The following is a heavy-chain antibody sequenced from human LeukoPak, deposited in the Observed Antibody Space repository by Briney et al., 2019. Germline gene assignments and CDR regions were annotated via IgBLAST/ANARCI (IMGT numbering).Heavy chain of an antibody. CDR2: IYSGGST. D-gene: IGHD2-15*01. Sequence: GGSLRLSCAASGFTVSDNYMSWVRQAPGKGLEWVSVIYSGGSTYYADSVKGRFTISRDNSKNTLYLQMNSLRAEDTAVYYCARVRSYCSGGNCCYYSAYWGQGTLVTVSS. V-gene: IGHV3-66*01. J-gene: IGHJ4*02. CDR3: ARVRSYCSGGNCCYYSAY. CDR1: GFTVSDNY.